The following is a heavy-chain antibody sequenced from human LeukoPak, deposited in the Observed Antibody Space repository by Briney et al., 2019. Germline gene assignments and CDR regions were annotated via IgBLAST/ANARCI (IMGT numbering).Heavy chain of an antibody. CDR2: IKQDGSEK. Sequence: GGSLRLSCAASGFTFSSYWMSWVRQAPGKGLEWVANIKQDGSEKYYVDSVKGRFTIPRDNAENSLYLQMNSLRAEDTAVYYCARVRLYSSSWYCDYWGQGTLVTVSS. CDR3: ARVRLYSSSWYCDY. J-gene: IGHJ4*02. CDR1: GFTFSSYW. V-gene: IGHV3-7*05. D-gene: IGHD6-13*01.